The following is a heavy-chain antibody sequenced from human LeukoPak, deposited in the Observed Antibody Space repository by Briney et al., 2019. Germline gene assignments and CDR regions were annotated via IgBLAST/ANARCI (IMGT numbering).Heavy chain of an antibody. D-gene: IGHD3-10*01. Sequence: GASVKVSCKASGYTFTNYEINWVRQGTGQGLEWLGWMNPSSGNTGYAQKFQGRVTMTRDTSISTAYMELSSLRSEDTAVYYCAREGGPVWSGNWFDPWGQGTLVTVSS. CDR2: MNPSSGNT. CDR3: AREGGPVWSGNWFDP. J-gene: IGHJ5*02. CDR1: GYTFTNYE. V-gene: IGHV1-8*01.